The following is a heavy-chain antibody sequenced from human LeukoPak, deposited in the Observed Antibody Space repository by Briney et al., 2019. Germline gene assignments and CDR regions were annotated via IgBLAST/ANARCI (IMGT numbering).Heavy chain of an antibody. D-gene: IGHD3-16*02. CDR1: GGTFSSYA. V-gene: IGHV1-69*04. Sequence: SVKVSCKASGGTFSSYAISWVRQAPGQGLEWMGRIIPILGIANYAQKFQGRVTITADKSTSTAYMELSSLRSEDTAVYYCAGLKGGYDYVWGSYRPSHYAFDIWGQGTMVTVSS. CDR2: IIPILGIA. CDR3: AGLKGGYDYVWGSYRPSHYAFDI. J-gene: IGHJ3*02.